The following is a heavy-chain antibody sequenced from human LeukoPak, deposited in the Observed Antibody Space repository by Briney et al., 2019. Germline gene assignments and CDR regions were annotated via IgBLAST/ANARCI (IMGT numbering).Heavy chain of an antibody. CDR1: GYTFTSYY. D-gene: IGHD1-26*01. CDR3: ARDLGGTDDAFDI. J-gene: IGHJ3*02. V-gene: IGHV1-2*02. Sequence: ASVKVSCKASGYTFTSYYMHWVRQAPGQGLEWMGWINPNSGGTNYAQKFQGRVTMTRDMSISTAYMELSRLRSDDTAVYYCARDLGGTDDAFDIWGQGTMVTVSS. CDR2: INPNSGGT.